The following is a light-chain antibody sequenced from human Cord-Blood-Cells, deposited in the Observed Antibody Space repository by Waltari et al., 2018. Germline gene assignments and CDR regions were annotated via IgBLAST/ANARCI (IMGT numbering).Light chain of an antibody. CDR2: RNN. CDR3: AAWDDSLSGRV. J-gene: IGLJ2*01. CDR1: SSNTGSNY. Sequence: QSVLPQPPSASGTPGQRVTISCSGSSSNTGSNYVYCFQQLPGTAPKLLIYRNNQRPSGVPDRFSGSKSGTSASLAISGLRSEDEADYYCAAWDDSLSGRVFGGGTKLTVL. V-gene: IGLV1-47*01.